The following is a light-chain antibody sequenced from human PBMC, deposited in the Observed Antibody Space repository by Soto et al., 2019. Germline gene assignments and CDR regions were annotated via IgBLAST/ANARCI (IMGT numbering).Light chain of an antibody. Sequence: QSVLTQPPSASGTPGPRVCISCSGYSSSIGTNFVYWYQQLPGTAPKVLIHSNNQRPSGVPDRFSGSKSGTSASLAISGLRSEDEADYYCAAWDDNLSTYVFGSGTRSPS. J-gene: IGLJ1*01. CDR3: AAWDDNLSTYV. V-gene: IGLV1-47*02. CDR1: SSSIGTNF. CDR2: SNN.